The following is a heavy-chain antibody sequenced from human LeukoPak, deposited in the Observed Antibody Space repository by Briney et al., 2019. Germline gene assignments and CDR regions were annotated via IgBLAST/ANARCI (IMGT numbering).Heavy chain of an antibody. CDR1: GGTFSSYA. V-gene: IGHV1-69*04. D-gene: IGHD2-2*01. Sequence: GSSVKVSCEASGGTFSSYAISWVRQAPGRGLEWMGRIIPIFGIANYAQKFQGRVTITADKSTSTAYMELSSLRSEDTAVYYCARGTLRYCSSTSCSRGWIQLWSYYYYGMDVWGQGTTVTVSS. J-gene: IGHJ6*02. CDR2: IIPIFGIA. CDR3: ARGTLRYCSSTSCSRGWIQLWSYYYYGMDV.